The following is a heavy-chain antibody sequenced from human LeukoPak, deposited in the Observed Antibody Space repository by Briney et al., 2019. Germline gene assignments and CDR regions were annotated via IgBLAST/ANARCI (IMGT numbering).Heavy chain of an antibody. CDR1: GGSISSYY. CDR2: IYYSGST. D-gene: IGHD6-19*01. V-gene: IGHV4-59*12. CDR3: ARDKGGSGFDY. Sequence: PSETLSLTCTVSGGSISSYYWSWIRQPPGKGLEWIGNIYYSGSTYYNPSLKSRVTISVDTSKNHFSLKLSSVTAADTAVYYCARDKGGSGFDYWGQGTLVTVSS. J-gene: IGHJ4*02.